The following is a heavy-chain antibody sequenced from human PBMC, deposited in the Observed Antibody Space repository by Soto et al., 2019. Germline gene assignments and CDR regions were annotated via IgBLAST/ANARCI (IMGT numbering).Heavy chain of an antibody. CDR3: ARDSGWELLLNYFDY. V-gene: IGHV3-33*01. CDR2: IWYDGSNK. J-gene: IGHJ4*02. D-gene: IGHD1-26*01. Sequence: QVQLVESGGGVVQPGRSLRLSCAASGFTFSSYGMHWVRQAPGKGLEWVAVIWYDGSNKYYADSVKGRFTISRDNSKNTRDLQMNSLRAEDTAVYYCARDSGWELLLNYFDYWGQGTLVTVSS. CDR1: GFTFSSYG.